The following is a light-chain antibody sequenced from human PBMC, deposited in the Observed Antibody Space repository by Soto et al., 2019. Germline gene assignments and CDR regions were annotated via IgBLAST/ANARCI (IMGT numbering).Light chain of an antibody. J-gene: IGKJ3*01. CDR2: SAS. CDR3: QQYNNWPPLT. V-gene: IGKV3-15*01. CDR1: QSVNGN. Sequence: EIVMTQSPATLYVSTGERATLSCRASQSVNGNLAWYQQKPGQAPRLLIYSASTRATGIPARFSGSGSGTEFTLTISSLQSEDFAVYYCQQYNNWPPLTFGPGTKVDIK.